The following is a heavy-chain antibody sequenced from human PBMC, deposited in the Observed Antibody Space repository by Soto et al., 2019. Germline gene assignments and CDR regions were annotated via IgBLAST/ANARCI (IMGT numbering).Heavy chain of an antibody. Sequence: ASVKVSCKALGFTFTTYGFSWVRQAPGQGLEWMGWISGFNGNTNYARKFQGRVTMTRDTSTSTVYMEMRSLTSDDTAMYYCARVARYCSTTSCFAFFYWFDPWGQGTQVTVSS. CDR1: GFTFTTYG. D-gene: IGHD2-2*01. J-gene: IGHJ5*02. V-gene: IGHV1-18*04. CDR2: ISGFNGNT. CDR3: ARVARYCSTTSCFAFFYWFDP.